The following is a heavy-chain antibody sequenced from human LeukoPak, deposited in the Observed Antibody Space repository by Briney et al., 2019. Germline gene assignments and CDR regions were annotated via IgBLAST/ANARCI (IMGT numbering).Heavy chain of an antibody. CDR2: IKQDGSEK. V-gene: IGHV3-7*01. Sequence: SGGSLRLSCAASGFTFDDYGMSWVRQAPGKGLEWVANIKQDGSEKYYVDSVKGRFTISRDNAKNSLYLQMNSLRAEDTAVYYCARVRRGRFGELFETLDGMDVWGQGTTVTVSS. CDR1: GFTFDDYG. CDR3: ARVRRGRFGELFETLDGMDV. J-gene: IGHJ6*02. D-gene: IGHD3-10*01.